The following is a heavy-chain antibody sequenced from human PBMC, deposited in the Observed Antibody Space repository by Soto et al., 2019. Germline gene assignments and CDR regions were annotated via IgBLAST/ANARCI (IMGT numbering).Heavy chain of an antibody. CDR3: VRDYGRSYFDC. Sequence: LAYASSGLPFVGFWVSWVRQAPGKGLEWVANIKQDGSEKYYVDSVKGRFTISRDNAKNSLHLQMDSLRAEDTAVYYCVRDYGRSYFDCWGQGTLVTVSS. J-gene: IGHJ4*02. CDR2: IKQDGSEK. D-gene: IGHD3-16*01. V-gene: IGHV3-7*03. CDR1: GLPFVGFW.